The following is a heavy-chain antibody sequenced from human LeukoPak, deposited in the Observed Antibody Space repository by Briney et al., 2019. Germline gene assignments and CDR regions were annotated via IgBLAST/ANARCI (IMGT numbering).Heavy chain of an antibody. D-gene: IGHD6-19*01. CDR3: AKAGGERQWLATEDAFDY. V-gene: IGHV3-30*02. Sequence: GGSLRLSCAASGFTFSSYGMHWVRQAPGKGLEWVAFIRYDGSNKYYADSVKGRFTISRDNSKNTLYPQMNSLRAEDTAVYYCAKAGGERQWLATEDAFDYWGQGTLVTVSS. CDR2: IRYDGSNK. J-gene: IGHJ4*02. CDR1: GFTFSSYG.